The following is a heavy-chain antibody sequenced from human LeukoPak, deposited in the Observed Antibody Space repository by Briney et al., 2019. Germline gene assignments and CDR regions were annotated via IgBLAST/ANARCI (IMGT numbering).Heavy chain of an antibody. Sequence: ASVKVSCKASGYTFTSYDINWVRQATGQGLEWMGWMNPNNGNTGYAQKFQGRVTMTRNTSISTAYMELNSLKSEDTAVYYCARSSGDPHNWFDPWGQGTLVTVSS. CDR2: MNPNNGNT. J-gene: IGHJ5*02. CDR3: ARSSGDPHNWFDP. CDR1: GYTFTSYD. D-gene: IGHD2-21*02. V-gene: IGHV1-8*01.